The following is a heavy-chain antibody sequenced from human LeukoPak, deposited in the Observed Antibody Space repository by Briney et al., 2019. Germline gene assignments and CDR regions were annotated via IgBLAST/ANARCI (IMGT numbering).Heavy chain of an antibody. D-gene: IGHD1-1*01. CDR3: ARDPTLGHPDYFDL. CDR1: GFAYNNYV. Sequence: GGSLRLSCAAPGFAYNNYVIHWIRQAPGKGLEWVAVIAHDHSQIYYADSVQGRFTISRDNSMNMLYLQMNSLRVEDTAVYFCARDPTLGHPDYFDLWGQGTLVTVSS. J-gene: IGHJ4*02. V-gene: IGHV3-30*04. CDR2: IAHDHSQI.